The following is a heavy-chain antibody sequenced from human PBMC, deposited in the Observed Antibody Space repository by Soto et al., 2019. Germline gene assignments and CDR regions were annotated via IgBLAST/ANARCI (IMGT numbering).Heavy chain of an antibody. CDR1: GFTFSSYD. D-gene: IGHD5-12*01. CDR3: ARGAVARPYYYYYMDV. V-gene: IGHV3-13*01. Sequence: PGGSLRLSCAASGFTFSSYDMHWVRQATGKGLEWVSAIGTDGDTYYPGSVKGRFTISRENANNSLYLQMNSLRAGDTAVYYCARGAVARPYYYYYMDVWGKGTTVTVSS. CDR2: IGTDGDT. J-gene: IGHJ6*03.